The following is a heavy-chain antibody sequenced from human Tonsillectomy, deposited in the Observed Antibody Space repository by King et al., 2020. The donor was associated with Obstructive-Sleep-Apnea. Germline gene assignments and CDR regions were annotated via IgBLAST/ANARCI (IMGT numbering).Heavy chain of an antibody. CDR2: INSDGSST. J-gene: IGHJ4*02. CDR1: GFTFSSYW. D-gene: IGHD3-22*01. Sequence: VQLVESGGGLAQPGGSLRLSCAASGFTFSSYWMYWVRQAPGKGLVWVSRINSDGSSTNYADSVKGRFTIFRDNAKNTLYLQMNSLRAEDTAVYYCARGYFKGGDNSGYWKNWGQGTLVTVSS. V-gene: IGHV3-74*01. CDR3: ARGYFKGGDNSGYWKN.